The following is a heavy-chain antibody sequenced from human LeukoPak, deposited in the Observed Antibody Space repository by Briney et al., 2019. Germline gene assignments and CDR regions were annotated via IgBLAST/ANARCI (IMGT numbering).Heavy chain of an antibody. CDR3: ARGAYVLRYFDWLLPFDY. V-gene: IGHV3-48*01. D-gene: IGHD3-9*01. CDR1: GFTFSSYS. CDR2: ISSSSSTI. Sequence: GGSLRLSCAASGFTFSSYSMNWVRQAPGKGLEWVSYISSSSSTIYYADSVKGRFTISRDNAKNSLYLQMNSLRAEDTAVYYCARGAYVLRYFDWLLPFDYWGQGTLVTVSS. J-gene: IGHJ4*02.